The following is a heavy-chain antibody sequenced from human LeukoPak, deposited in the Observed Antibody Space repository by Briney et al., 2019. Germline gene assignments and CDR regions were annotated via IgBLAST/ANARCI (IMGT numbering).Heavy chain of an antibody. V-gene: IGHV3-11*04. J-gene: IGHJ4*02. CDR3: AREGTGVLDY. D-gene: IGHD3-10*01. CDR1: GFMFSDYY. Sequence: GGSLRLSCAVSGFMFSDYYLRWIRQAPGKVLEWISYISGSGSTIYYADSVRGRFTISRDNAKNSLYLQMNSLRAEDTAVYYCAREGTGVLDYWGQGTLVTVSS. CDR2: ISGSGSTI.